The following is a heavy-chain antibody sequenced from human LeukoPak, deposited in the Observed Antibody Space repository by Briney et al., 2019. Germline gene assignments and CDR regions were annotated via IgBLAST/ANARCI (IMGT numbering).Heavy chain of an antibody. J-gene: IGHJ4*02. CDR1: GFTFSNYW. CDR2: INSDGSST. Sequence: GGSLRLSCAASGFTFSNYWMHWVRQAPGKGLVWVSRINSDGSSTSYADSVKGRFTISRDNAKNTLYLQMNSLRAEDTAVYYCANSQWELPLDYWGRGTLVTVSS. V-gene: IGHV3-74*01. D-gene: IGHD1-26*01. CDR3: ANSQWELPLDY.